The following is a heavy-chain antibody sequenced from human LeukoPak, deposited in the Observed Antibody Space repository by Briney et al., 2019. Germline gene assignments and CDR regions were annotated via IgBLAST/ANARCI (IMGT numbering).Heavy chain of an antibody. V-gene: IGHV3-30*03. D-gene: IGHD4-17*01. Sequence: GGSLRLSCAASGFTFSNYGMHWVRQAPGKGLEWVALISYDGTNQYHPDSIKGRFTISRDNSKKMLYLQMNSLRVEDTAVYNCARDRRSGDYSRWFDPWGQGTLVTVSS. J-gene: IGHJ5*02. CDR3: ARDRRSGDYSRWFDP. CDR2: ISYDGTNQ. CDR1: GFTFSNYG.